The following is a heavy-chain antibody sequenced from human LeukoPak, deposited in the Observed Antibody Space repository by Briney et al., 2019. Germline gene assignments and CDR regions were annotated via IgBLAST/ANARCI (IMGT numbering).Heavy chain of an antibody. Sequence: PGGSLRLSCAASRFTFNGYGMHWVRQAPGKGLEWVAFVRYNGSLSNYADSVKGRFTISRDNSKKILHLQMNSLRAEDTGVYYCARGELGPRYWYFDLWGRGTLVTVSS. V-gene: IGHV3-30*02. CDR3: ARGELGPRYWYFDL. CDR1: RFTFNGYG. CDR2: VRYNGSLS. J-gene: IGHJ2*01. D-gene: IGHD1-7*01.